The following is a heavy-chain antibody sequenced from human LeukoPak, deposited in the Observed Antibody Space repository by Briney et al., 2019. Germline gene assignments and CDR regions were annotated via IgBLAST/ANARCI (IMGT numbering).Heavy chain of an antibody. CDR1: GYTFTSYD. D-gene: IGHD3-10*01. V-gene: IGHV1-8*01. Sequence: ALVKVSCKASGYTFTSYDINWVRQATGQGLEWMGWMNPNSGNTGYAQKFQGRVTMTRNTSISTAYMELSSLRSEDTAVYYCARGASLWFGELLFYYYYGMDVWGQGTTVTVSS. CDR2: MNPNSGNT. J-gene: IGHJ6*02. CDR3: ARGASLWFGELLFYYYYGMDV.